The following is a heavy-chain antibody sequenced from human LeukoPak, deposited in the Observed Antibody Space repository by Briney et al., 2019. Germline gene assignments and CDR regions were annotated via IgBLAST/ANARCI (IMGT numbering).Heavy chain of an antibody. V-gene: IGHV4-39*07. Sequence: SETLSLTCTVSGDSITSTGYYWGWIRQPPGKGLEWIGSIHHRGGTNYNPSLKSPVAMPVDTSKNQFSLKLSFVTAADTAVYYCARSSYIFDRSGLDGFDIWGQGTMVTVSS. CDR2: IHHRGGT. D-gene: IGHD3-22*01. J-gene: IGHJ3*02. CDR3: ARSSYIFDRSGLDGFDI. CDR1: GDSITSTGYY.